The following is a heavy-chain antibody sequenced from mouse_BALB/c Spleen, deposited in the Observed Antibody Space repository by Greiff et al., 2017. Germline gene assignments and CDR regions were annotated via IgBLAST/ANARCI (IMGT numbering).Heavy chain of an antibody. J-gene: IGHJ3*01. CDR2: INPNNGGT. Sequence: EVQLQQSGPELVKPGASVKIPCKASGYTFTDYNMDWVKQSHGKSLEWIGDINPNNGGTIYNQKFKGKATLTVDKSSSTAYMELRSLTSEDTAVYYCARDYGSSYVTWFAYWGQGTLVTVSA. D-gene: IGHD1-1*01. V-gene: IGHV1-18*01. CDR1: GYTFTDYN. CDR3: ARDYGSSYVTWFAY.